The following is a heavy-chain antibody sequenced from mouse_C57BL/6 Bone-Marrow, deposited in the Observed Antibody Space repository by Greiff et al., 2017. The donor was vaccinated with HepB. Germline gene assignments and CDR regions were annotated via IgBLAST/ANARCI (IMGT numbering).Heavy chain of an antibody. Sequence: EVMLVESGGGLVKPGGSLKLSCAASGFTFSSYAMSWVRQTPEKRLEWVATISDGCSYTYYPDNVKGRFTISRDNAKNNLYLQMSHLKSEDTAMYYCARIYYGNYDFDYWGQGTTLTVSS. CDR1: GFTFSSYA. CDR2: ISDGCSYT. V-gene: IGHV5-4*03. J-gene: IGHJ2*01. CDR3: ARIYYGNYDFDY. D-gene: IGHD2-1*01.